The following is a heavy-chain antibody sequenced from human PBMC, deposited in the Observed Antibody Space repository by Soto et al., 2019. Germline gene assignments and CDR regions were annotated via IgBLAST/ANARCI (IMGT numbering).Heavy chain of an antibody. CDR2: ISGSGGST. CDR3: AKVRLLKITMVRGVIKSYFDY. J-gene: IGHJ4*02. CDR1: GFTFSSYA. D-gene: IGHD3-10*01. Sequence: GGSLRLSCAASGFTFSSYAMSWVRQAPGKGLEWVSAISGSGGSTYYADSVKGRFTISRDNSKNTLYLQMNSLRAEDTAVYYCAKVRLLKITMVRGVIKSYFDYWGQGTLVTVSS. V-gene: IGHV3-23*01.